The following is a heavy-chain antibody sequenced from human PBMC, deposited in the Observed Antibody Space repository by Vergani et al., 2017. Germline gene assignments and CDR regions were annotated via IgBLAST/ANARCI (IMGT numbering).Heavy chain of an antibody. Sequence: EVPLVQSGAEVKKPGESLRISCKGSGYSFTSYWISWVRQMPGKGLEWMGRIDPSDSYTNYSPSFQGHVTISADKSISTAYLQWSSLKASDTAMYYCARHIAAAVRPYYGMDVWGQGTTVTVSS. V-gene: IGHV5-10-1*03. D-gene: IGHD6-13*01. J-gene: IGHJ6*02. CDR2: IDPSDSYT. CDR1: GYSFTSYW. CDR3: ARHIAAAVRPYYGMDV.